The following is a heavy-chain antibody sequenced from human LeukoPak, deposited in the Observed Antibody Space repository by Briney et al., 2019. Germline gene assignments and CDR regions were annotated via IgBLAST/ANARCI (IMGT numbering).Heavy chain of an antibody. CDR3: ARGRSGGGGIDY. J-gene: IGHJ4*02. D-gene: IGHD3-16*01. CDR2: FFYSGST. CDR1: GGSMSSYY. Sequence: PSETLSLTCTVSGGSMSSYYWSWIRQPPGKGLEWIGYFFYSGSTNHNPSLKSRVTISVDTSKNQFSLKLTSVTAAATAVYYCARGRSGGGGIDYWGQGTLVTVSS. V-gene: IGHV4-59*01.